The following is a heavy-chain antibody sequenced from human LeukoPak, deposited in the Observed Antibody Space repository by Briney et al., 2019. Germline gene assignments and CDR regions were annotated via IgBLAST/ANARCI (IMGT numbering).Heavy chain of an antibody. CDR1: GYTFSSYW. Sequence: GGSLRLSCAASGYTFSSYWMSWVRQAPGKGLEWVANIKQDGSEKNYVETVKGGLTISRDNAKNSLYLQMNSLRAEDTAVYYCARDLSYDILTGYYQGNYYFVYWGQGTLVTVSS. D-gene: IGHD3-9*01. V-gene: IGHV3-7*01. CDR2: IKQDGSEK. CDR3: ARDLSYDILTGYYQGNYYFVY. J-gene: IGHJ4*02.